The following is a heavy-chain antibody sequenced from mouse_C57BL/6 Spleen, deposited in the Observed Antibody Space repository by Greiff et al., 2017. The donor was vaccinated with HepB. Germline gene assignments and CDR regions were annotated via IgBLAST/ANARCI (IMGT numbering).Heavy chain of an antibody. D-gene: IGHD2-4*01. CDR3: AIPLYDYDVAYYAMDY. V-gene: IGHV1-72*01. CDR1: GYTFTSYW. CDR2: IDPNSGGS. Sequence: QVQLQQPGAELVKPGASVKLSCKASGYTFTSYWMHWVKQRPGRGLEWIGRIDPNSGGSKYNEKFKSKATLTVDKPSSTAYMQLSSLTSEDSAVYYCAIPLYDYDVAYYAMDYWGEGTSVTVSS. J-gene: IGHJ4*01.